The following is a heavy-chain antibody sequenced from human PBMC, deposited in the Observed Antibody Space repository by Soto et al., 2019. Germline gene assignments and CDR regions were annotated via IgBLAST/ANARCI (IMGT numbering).Heavy chain of an antibody. J-gene: IGHJ6*02. CDR3: ARDPRTARASAMDV. CDR1: GFIFSNFG. CDR2: VWYDGSNG. V-gene: IGHV3-33*01. Sequence: PGGSLRLSCTASGFIFSNFGMHWVRQAPGKGLEWVAGVWYDGSNGVSAESVKGRFTISRDDSKNTLYLQMTSLRAEDTAVHYCARDPRTARASAMDVWGQGTTVTVSS. D-gene: IGHD6-6*01.